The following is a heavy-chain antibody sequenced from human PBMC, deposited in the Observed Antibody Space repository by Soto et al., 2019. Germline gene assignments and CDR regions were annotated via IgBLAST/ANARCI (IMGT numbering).Heavy chain of an antibody. Sequence: GGSLRLSCAASGFTLSSYAMSWVRQAPGKGLEWVSAISGSGGSTYYADSVKGRFTISRDNSRNTLYLQMNSLRAEDTAVYYCAKSSSSFSKSFDYWGQGTLVTVSS. V-gene: IGHV3-23*01. J-gene: IGHJ4*02. CDR2: ISGSGGST. CDR1: GFTLSSYA. CDR3: AKSSSSFSKSFDY. D-gene: IGHD6-6*01.